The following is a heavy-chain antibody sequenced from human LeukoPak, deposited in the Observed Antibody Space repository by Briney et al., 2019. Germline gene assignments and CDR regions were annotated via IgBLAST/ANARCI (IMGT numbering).Heavy chain of an antibody. V-gene: IGHV1-18*01. D-gene: IGHD5-18*01. J-gene: IGHJ5*02. CDR2: ISAYNGNT. CDR1: GYTFTSYG. CDR3: ARVKMIQLWLRWFDP. Sequence: EASVKVSCKASGYTFTSYGISWVRQAPGQGLEWMGWISAYNGNTNYAQKLQGRVTMTTDTSTSTAYMELRSLRSDDTAVYYCARVKMIQLWLRWFDPWGQGTLVTVSS.